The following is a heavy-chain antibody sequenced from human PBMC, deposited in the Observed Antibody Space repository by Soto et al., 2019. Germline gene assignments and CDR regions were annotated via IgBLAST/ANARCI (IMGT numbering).Heavy chain of an antibody. J-gene: IGHJ4*02. CDR2: IYYRGNT. Sequence: SETLSLTCSVSGASITGASSYCGWIRQPPGKGLEWIAIIYYRGNTYYNPSLRSRLTISVDTSQNQFSLKLTSVTASDAAVYYCAEQCPFDSSGYHLNSWGLGTLVTVSS. V-gene: IGHV4-39*01. CDR1: GASITGASSY. CDR3: AEQCPFDSSGYHLNS. D-gene: IGHD3-22*01.